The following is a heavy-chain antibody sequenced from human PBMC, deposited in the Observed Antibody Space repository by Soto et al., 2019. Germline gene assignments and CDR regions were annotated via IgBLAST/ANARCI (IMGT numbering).Heavy chain of an antibody. D-gene: IGHD3-16*01. V-gene: IGHV4-4*07. CDR2: IYSRGDT. J-gene: IGHJ6*04. CDR1: GGSMRSYY. CDR3: AGIGEHVYYGRDV. Sequence: AETRSLTCSVSGGSMRSYYWNWLRQPAGKGLEWIGRIYSRGDTNYNPSVKSRVTMSVDTSKNEFSLRLNSVTAADTAVYYCAGIGEHVYYGRDVWGNGTTVIISS.